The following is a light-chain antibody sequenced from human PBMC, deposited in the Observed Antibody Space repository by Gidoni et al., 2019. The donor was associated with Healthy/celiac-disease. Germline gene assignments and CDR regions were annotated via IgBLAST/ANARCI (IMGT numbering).Light chain of an antibody. Sequence: QSALTQPASVSGSPGHSITISCTGTSSDVGRYNLVSWYQQHPGKAPKLMSYEGSKRPSGVSNRFSGSKSGNTASLTISGLQAEDEADYYCCSYAGSSTHVVFGGGTKLTVL. CDR2: EGS. J-gene: IGLJ2*01. CDR1: SSDVGRYNL. V-gene: IGLV2-23*01. CDR3: CSYAGSSTHVV.